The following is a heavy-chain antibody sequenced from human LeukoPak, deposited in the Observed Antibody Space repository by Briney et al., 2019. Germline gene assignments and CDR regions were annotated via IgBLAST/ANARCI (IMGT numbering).Heavy chain of an antibody. Sequence: PGGSLRLSCAASGFTFSSYWMSWVRQAPGKGLEWVAHIKQDESEKYYVDSVKGRFTISRDDAKNSLYLQMNSLRAEDTAVYYCARVYDFWSEGYYYYYMDVWGKGTTVTVSS. CDR3: ARVYDFWSEGYYYYYMDV. V-gene: IGHV3-7*01. J-gene: IGHJ6*03. CDR2: IKQDESEK. D-gene: IGHD3-3*01. CDR1: GFTFSSYW.